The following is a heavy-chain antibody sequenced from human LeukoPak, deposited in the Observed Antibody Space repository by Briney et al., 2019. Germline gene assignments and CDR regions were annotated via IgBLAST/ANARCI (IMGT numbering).Heavy chain of an antibody. CDR1: GFSFSDYY. CDR3: AELGITMIGGV. Sequence: PDGSLRLSCVASGFSFSDYYMSWIRQAPGKGLEWISYISGSFNTVYYAESVKGRFTISRDNAKNSLYLQMNSLRAEDTAVYYCAELGITMIGGVWGKGTTVTISS. CDR2: ISGSFNTV. V-gene: IGHV3-11*04. J-gene: IGHJ6*04. D-gene: IGHD3-10*02.